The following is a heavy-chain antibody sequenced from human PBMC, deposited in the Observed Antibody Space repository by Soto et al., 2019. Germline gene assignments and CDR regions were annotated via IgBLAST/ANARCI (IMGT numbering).Heavy chain of an antibody. CDR1: GFTFDDYA. V-gene: IGHV3-9*01. CDR2: ISWNSASI. J-gene: IGHJ4*02. CDR3: AKDKDRLTFSYYFDS. Sequence: EVQLVESGGDLVQPGRSLRLSCAASGFTFDDYAMHWVRQAPGKGLEWVSGISWNSASIGYADSVKGRFTISRDNAKNSLYLQMNSLRAEDTALYYCAKDKDRLTFSYYFDSWGQGTQVTVSS. D-gene: IGHD2-21*01.